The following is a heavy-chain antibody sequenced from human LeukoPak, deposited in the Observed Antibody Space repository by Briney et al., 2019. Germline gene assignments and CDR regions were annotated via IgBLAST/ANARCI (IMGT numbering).Heavy chain of an antibody. CDR1: GYTFTSYD. CDR2: INPNSGGT. D-gene: IGHD5-12*01. V-gene: IGHV1-2*02. Sequence: GASVKVSCKASGYTFTSYDINWVRQATGQGLEWMGWINPNSGGTNYAQKFQGRVTMTRDTSISTAYMELSRLRSDDTAVYYCARRLDIVVSIAFDIWGQGTMVTVSS. CDR3: ARRLDIVVSIAFDI. J-gene: IGHJ3*02.